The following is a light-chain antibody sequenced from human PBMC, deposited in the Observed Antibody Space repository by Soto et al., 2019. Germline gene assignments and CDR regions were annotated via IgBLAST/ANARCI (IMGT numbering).Light chain of an antibody. CDR1: HSVSSR. V-gene: IGKV3-15*01. CDR3: QHYTNWPLT. Sequence: EIIMTQSPATLSVSPGERATLSCRASHSVSSRLAWYQQKPGQAPRLLIYGASTRATGLPARFSGSESGTEFTLTISSLQSEDFAVYYCQHYTNWPLTFGGGTKVEI. CDR2: GAS. J-gene: IGKJ4*01.